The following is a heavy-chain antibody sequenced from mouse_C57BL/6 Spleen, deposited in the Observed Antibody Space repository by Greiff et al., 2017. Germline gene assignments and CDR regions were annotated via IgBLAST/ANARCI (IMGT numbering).Heavy chain of an antibody. J-gene: IGHJ4*01. D-gene: IGHD1-1*01. CDR1: GYSITSGYY. Sequence: EVQLQESGPGLVKPSQSLSLTCSVTGYSITSGYYWNWIRQFPGNKLEWMGYISYDGSNNYNPSLKNRISITRDTSKNQFFLKLNSVTTEDTATYYCARDYYGTYAMDYWGQGTSVTVSS. CDR2: ISYDGSN. CDR3: ARDYYGTYAMDY. V-gene: IGHV3-6*01.